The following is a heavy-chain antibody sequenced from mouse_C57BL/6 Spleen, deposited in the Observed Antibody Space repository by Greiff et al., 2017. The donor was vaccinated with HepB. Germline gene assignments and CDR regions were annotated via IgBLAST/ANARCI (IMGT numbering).Heavy chain of an antibody. J-gene: IGHJ3*01. Sequence: QVQLQQPGAELVKPGASVKLSCKASGYTFTSYWMQWVKQRPGQGLEWIGEIDPSDSYTNYNQKFKGKATLTVDTSSSTAYMQLSSLTSEDSAVYYCARRDYDLAWFAYWGQGTLVTVSA. CDR3: ARRDYDLAWFAY. D-gene: IGHD2-4*01. CDR2: IDPSDSYT. CDR1: GYTFTSYW. V-gene: IGHV1-50*01.